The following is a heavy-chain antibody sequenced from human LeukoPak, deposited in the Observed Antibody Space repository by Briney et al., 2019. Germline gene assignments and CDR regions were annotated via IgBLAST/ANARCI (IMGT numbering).Heavy chain of an antibody. CDR3: ATDRYYDSSGYPNWFDP. CDR1: GYTLTELS. D-gene: IGHD3-22*01. CDR2: FDPEDGET. Sequence: ASVKVSCKVSGYTLTELSMHWVRQAPGKGLERMGGFDPEDGETIYAQKFQDRVTMTEDTSTDTAYMELSSLRSEDTAVYYCATDRYYDSSGYPNWFDPWGQGTLVTVSS. J-gene: IGHJ5*02. V-gene: IGHV1-24*01.